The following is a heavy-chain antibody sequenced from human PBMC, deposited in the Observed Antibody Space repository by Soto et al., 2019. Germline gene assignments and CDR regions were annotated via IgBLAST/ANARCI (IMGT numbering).Heavy chain of an antibody. D-gene: IGHD3-22*01. CDR1: GGSISSSSYY. CDR2: VYYGGST. J-gene: IGHJ6*02. CDR3: AGGDYYHSSGYYFYYYTMDV. Sequence: ETLSLTCTVPGGSISSSSYYWGGIRQPPGKGLEWIGNVYYGGSTYYNPSLKSRVTISVETSKSQVSLKLSSVTAADTAVYYCAGGDYYHSSGYYFYYYTMDVWGQGTTVTVSS. V-gene: IGHV4-39*01.